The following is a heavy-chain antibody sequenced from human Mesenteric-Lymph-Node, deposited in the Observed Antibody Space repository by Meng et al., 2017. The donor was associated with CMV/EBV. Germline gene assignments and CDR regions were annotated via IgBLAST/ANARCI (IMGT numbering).Heavy chain of an antibody. CDR3: AREQGPYDDVWSGSYSNSHRGLDV. CDR2: IYYTGGT. CDR1: GDSINNNKFYY. V-gene: IGHV4-39*07. D-gene: IGHD3-3*01. J-gene: IGHJ6*02. Sequence: SETLSLTCSVSGDSINNNKFYYWAWVRQPPGKGLEWIGTIYYTGGTSYFNPSLKSRVSISLDTSRNQFSLRLTYVTAADTAVYYCAREQGPYDDVWSGSYSNSHRGLDVWGQGTTVTVSS.